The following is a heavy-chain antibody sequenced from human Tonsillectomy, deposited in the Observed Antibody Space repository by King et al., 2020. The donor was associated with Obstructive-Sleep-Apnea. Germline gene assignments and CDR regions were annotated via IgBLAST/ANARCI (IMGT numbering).Heavy chain of an antibody. CDR1: GGTFSNYA. V-gene: IGHV1-69*09. CDR2: IIPILGVA. CDR3: ARYVVGTVGATVGATDPPEYYFHY. J-gene: IGHJ4*02. D-gene: IGHD1-26*01. Sequence: QLVQSGAEMKKPGSSVKVSCKASGGTFSNYAIIWVRQAPGQGLEWMGGIIPILGVANHAQKFQGSVTIAADKSTNTSYIELSSLTSEDTAVEYCARYVVGTVGATVGATDPPEYYFHYWGQGTLVTVSS.